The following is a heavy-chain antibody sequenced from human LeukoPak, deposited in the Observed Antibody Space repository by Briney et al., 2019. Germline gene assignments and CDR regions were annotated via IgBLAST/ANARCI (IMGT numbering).Heavy chain of an antibody. CDR2: ISWNSGSI. Sequence: PGGSLRLSCAASGFIFDDYAMDWVRQAPRKGLEWVSSISWNSGSIDYADSVKGRFTISRDNAKNTLYLQLSSLTAEDTAVYYCARDSSGDGDTFDIWGQGTMVTVSS. CDR1: GFIFDDYA. V-gene: IGHV3-9*01. J-gene: IGHJ3*02. D-gene: IGHD5-24*01. CDR3: ARDSSGDGDTFDI.